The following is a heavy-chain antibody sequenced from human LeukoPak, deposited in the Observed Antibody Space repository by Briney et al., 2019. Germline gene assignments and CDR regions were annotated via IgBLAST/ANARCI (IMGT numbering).Heavy chain of an antibody. Sequence: PSETLSLTCTVSGGSISSYYWSWIRQPPGKGLEWIGYISYSGSTSYNPSLKSRVTITLDTSKNQFSLKLSSVTAADTAVYYCAREGCDSNIYYKADYWGQGTLVPVSS. J-gene: IGHJ4*02. V-gene: IGHV4-59*01. D-gene: IGHD3-10*01. CDR1: GGSISSYY. CDR3: AREGCDSNIYYKADY. CDR2: ISYSGST.